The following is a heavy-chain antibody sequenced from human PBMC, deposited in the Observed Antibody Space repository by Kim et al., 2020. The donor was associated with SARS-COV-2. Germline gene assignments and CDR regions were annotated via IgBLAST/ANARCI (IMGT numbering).Heavy chain of an antibody. CDR2: IIPIFGTA. V-gene: IGHV1-69*13. Sequence: SVKVSCKASGGTFSSYAISWVRQAPGQGLEWMGGIIPIFGTANYAQKFQGRVTITADESTSTAYMELSSLRSEDTAVYYCAREHKAAAGTFDYWGQGTLVTVSS. CDR1: GGTFSSYA. J-gene: IGHJ4*02. D-gene: IGHD6-13*01. CDR3: AREHKAAAGTFDY.